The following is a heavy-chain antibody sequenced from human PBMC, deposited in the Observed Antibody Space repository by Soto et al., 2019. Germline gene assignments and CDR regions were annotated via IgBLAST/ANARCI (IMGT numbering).Heavy chain of an antibody. CDR3: AREGGRSTYYPLAFDH. V-gene: IGHV1-18*04. D-gene: IGHD1-26*01. CDR2: MAPFKGNL. J-gene: IGHJ4*02. Sequence: ASVKVSCKASGYVFSSDGINWVRQAPGQEREGLGWMAPFKGNLNFSTRLQHRITITLDTTTSTTSLEQRTRTSDDTAVYFCAREGGRSTYYPLAFDHWGKGTLVTVPS. CDR1: GYVFSSDG.